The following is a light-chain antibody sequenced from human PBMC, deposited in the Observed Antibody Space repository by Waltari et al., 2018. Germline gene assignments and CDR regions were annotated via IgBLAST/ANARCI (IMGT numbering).Light chain of an antibody. CDR3: MQILQPART. CDR2: LGS. V-gene: IGKV2-28*01. J-gene: IGKJ2*01. CDR1: QSLLHSNGYNY. Sequence: DILMTQSPLSLPVTPGEPACISCRSSQSLLHSNGYNYLDWYLQKPGQSPQVLIYLGSNRASGVPDRFSGSGSGTDFTLNISRVEAEDVGVYYCMQILQPARTFGQGTRLEIK.